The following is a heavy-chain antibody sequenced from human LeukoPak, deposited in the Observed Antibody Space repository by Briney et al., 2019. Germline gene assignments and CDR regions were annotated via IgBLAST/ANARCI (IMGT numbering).Heavy chain of an antibody. V-gene: IGHV1-69*05. CDR2: IIPIFGTA. Sequence: SVKVSCKASGGTFSSYAISWVRQAPGQGLEWMGGIIPIFGTANYAQKLQGRVTMTTDTSTSTAYMELRSLRSDDTAVYYCARGGSGDYDYYYYGMDVWGQGTTVTVSS. CDR1: GGTFSSYA. CDR3: ARGGSGDYDYYYYGMDV. D-gene: IGHD4-17*01. J-gene: IGHJ6*02.